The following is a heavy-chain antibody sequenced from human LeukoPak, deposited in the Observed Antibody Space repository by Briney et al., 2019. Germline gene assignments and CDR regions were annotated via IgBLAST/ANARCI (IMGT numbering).Heavy chain of an antibody. Sequence: GGPLRLSCAASGFTFDDYAMHWVRQAPGKGLEWVSGISWNSGSIDYADSVKGRFTISGDNAKNSLYLQMNSLRAEDTALYYCAKNGEQYSSSWVDYWGQGTLVTVSS. CDR2: ISWNSGSI. J-gene: IGHJ4*02. CDR1: GFTFDDYA. V-gene: IGHV3-9*01. CDR3: AKNGEQYSSSWVDY. D-gene: IGHD6-13*01.